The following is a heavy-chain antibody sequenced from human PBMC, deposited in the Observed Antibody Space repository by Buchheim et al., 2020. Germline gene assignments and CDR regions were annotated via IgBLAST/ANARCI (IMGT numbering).Heavy chain of an antibody. D-gene: IGHD3-3*01. V-gene: IGHV4-34*01. CDR1: GGSFSGYY. J-gene: IGHJ6*02. Sequence: QVQLQQWGAGLLKPSETLSLTCAVYGGSFSGYYWSWIRQPPGKGLEWIGEINHSGSTNYNPSPKSRVTISVDTSKNQFSLKLSSVTAADTAVYYCARVLGYDFWSGYFDYYYGMDVWGQGTT. CDR2: INHSGST. CDR3: ARVLGYDFWSGYFDYYYGMDV.